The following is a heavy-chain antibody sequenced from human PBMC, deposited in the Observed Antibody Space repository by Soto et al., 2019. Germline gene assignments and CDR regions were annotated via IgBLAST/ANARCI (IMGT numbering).Heavy chain of an antibody. CDR3: ATNLDTPPDYYPDKDG. CDR1: GSTFTSYG. Sequence: ASVKVSCKASGSTFTSYGISWVRQAPGQGLEWMGWITGGSGNTRYSQSLQGRVTITRDSSASTAYLELSSLRSEDTPVYYCATNLDTPPDYYPDKDGWRRRNSVTVSS. CDR2: ITGGSGNT. J-gene: IGHJ6*04. D-gene: IGHD1-1*01. V-gene: IGHV1-18*01.